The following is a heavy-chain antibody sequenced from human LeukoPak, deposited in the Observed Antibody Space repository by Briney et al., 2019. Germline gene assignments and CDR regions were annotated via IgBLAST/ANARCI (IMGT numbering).Heavy chain of an antibody. Sequence: ASVKVSCKASGGTFSSYAISWVRQAPGQGLEWMGGIIPIFGTANYAQKFQGRVTITTDESTSTAYMELSSLRSEDTAVYYCARDGVGITMVRTRDDDAFDIWGQGTMVTVSS. J-gene: IGHJ3*02. V-gene: IGHV1-69*05. D-gene: IGHD3-10*01. CDR1: GGTFSSYA. CDR2: IIPIFGTA. CDR3: ARDGVGITMVRTRDDDAFDI.